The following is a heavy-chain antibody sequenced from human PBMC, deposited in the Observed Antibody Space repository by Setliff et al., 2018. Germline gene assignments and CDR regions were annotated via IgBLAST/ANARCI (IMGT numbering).Heavy chain of an antibody. CDR2: IYTDGST. Sequence: PSETLSLTCTASGGSLSSFHYWSWIRQPAGKGLEWIGQIYTDGSTNCNPSLKSRVTISLDTSNNQFSLSLSSVTAADTAVYYCARMSGFQYMDVWGKGTTVTVS. CDR1: GGSLSSFHY. J-gene: IGHJ6*03. V-gene: IGHV4-61*09. CDR3: ARMSGFQYMDV. D-gene: IGHD3-3*01.